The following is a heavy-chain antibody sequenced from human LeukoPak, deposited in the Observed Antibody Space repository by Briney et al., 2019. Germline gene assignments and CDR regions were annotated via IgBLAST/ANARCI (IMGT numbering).Heavy chain of an antibody. V-gene: IGHV1-18*04. D-gene: IGHD6-13*01. CDR3: ATRIGIAAAAPIDD. CDR2: ISAYNGNT. CDR1: GYTFTGYY. Sequence: ASVKVSCKASGYTFTGYYMHWVRQAPGQGLEWMGWISAYNGNTNYEQKLQGRVTMTTDTSTSTAYMELRSLRSDDTAVYYCATRIGIAAAAPIDDWGQGTLGTVSS. J-gene: IGHJ4*02.